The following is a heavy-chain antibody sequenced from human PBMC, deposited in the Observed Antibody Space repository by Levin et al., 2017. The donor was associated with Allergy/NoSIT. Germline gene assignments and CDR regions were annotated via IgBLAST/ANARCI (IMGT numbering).Heavy chain of an antibody. CDR1: GYSFTSYW. CDR3: ARRDSSSWATSYYYYGMDV. D-gene: IGHD6-13*01. V-gene: IGHV5-51*01. CDR2: IYPGDSDT. Sequence: GESLKISCKGSGYSFTSYWIGWVRQMPGKGLEWMGIIYPGDSDTRYSPSFQGQVTISADKSISTAYLQWSSLKASDTAMYYCARRDSSSWATSYYYYGMDVWGQGTTVTVSS. J-gene: IGHJ6*02.